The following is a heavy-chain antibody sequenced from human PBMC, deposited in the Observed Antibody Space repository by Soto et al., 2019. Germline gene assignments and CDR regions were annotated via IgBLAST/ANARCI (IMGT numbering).Heavy chain of an antibody. CDR2: IKSKTDGGTT. D-gene: IGHD1-7*01. V-gene: IGHV3-15*07. CDR3: TTDNWNSQYYFDY. CDR1: GLTFSNAW. J-gene: IGHJ4*02. Sequence: GGSLRLSCAASGLTFSNAWMNWVRQAPGKGLEWVGRIKSKTDGGTTDYAAPVKGRFTISRDDSKNTLYLQMNSLKTEDTAVYYCTTDNWNSQYYFDYWGQGTLVTVSS.